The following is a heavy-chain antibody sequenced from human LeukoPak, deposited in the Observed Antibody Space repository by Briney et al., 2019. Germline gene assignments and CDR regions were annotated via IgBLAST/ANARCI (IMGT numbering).Heavy chain of an antibody. CDR3: AREVEYSQWLGYYYYMDV. CDR2: IYTSGST. J-gene: IGHJ6*03. V-gene: IGHV4-61*02. CDR1: GGSISSGSYY. D-gene: IGHD6-19*01. Sequence: SETLSLTCTVSGGSISSGSYYWSWIRQPAGKGLEWIGRIYTSGSTNYNPSLKSRVTISVDTSKNQFSLKLSSVTAADTAVYYCAREVEYSQWLGYYYYMDVWGKGTTVTISS.